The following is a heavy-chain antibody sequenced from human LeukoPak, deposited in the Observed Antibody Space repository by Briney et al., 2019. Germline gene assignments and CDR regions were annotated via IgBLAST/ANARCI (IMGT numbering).Heavy chain of an antibody. D-gene: IGHD3-10*01. J-gene: IGHJ2*01. CDR2: ISTSGDTT. V-gene: IGHV3-23*01. CDR3: TKVRAYDDSGNPYWHFDL. CDR1: GFTFSSYA. Sequence: GGSLRLSCAASGFTFSSYAMSWVRQAPGKGLEWVPAISTSGDTTYYADSVKGRFTISRDNSKNTLYLQMNSLRAEDTAVYYCTKVRAYDDSGNPYWHFDLWGRGTLVTVSS.